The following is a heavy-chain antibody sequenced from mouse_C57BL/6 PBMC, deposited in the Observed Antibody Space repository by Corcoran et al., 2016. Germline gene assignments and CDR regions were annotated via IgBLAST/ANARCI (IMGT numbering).Heavy chain of an antibody. D-gene: IGHD1-1*01. CDR3: ARDYYGSSYDY. CDR1: GYSITSGYY. V-gene: IGHV3-6*01. Sequence: DVQLQASGPGLVKPSQSLSLTCSVTGYSITSGYYWNWIRQFPGNKLEWMGYISYDGSNNYNPSLKNRISITRDTSKNQFFLKLNSVTTEDTATYYCARDYYGSSYDYWGQGTTLTASS. CDR2: ISYDGSN. J-gene: IGHJ2*01.